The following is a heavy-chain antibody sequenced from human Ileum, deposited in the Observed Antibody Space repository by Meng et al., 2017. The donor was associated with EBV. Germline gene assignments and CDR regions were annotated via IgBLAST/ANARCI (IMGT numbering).Heavy chain of an antibody. CDR3: ARGHHPSTSDY. CDR2: IFSCGSS. J-gene: IGHJ4*02. V-gene: IGHV4-39*01. CDR1: GRCISSNGYY. D-gene: IGHD2-2*01. Sequence: PQVLQAGRGRVRSTSSTSLLCTCAGRCISSNGYYWGWIRQPPGEGLVWIVRIFSCGSSNYTPSLKSRVAISVDTSKNQFFLKLRSVTAADTAVYYCARGHHPSTSDYWGQGTLVTVSS.